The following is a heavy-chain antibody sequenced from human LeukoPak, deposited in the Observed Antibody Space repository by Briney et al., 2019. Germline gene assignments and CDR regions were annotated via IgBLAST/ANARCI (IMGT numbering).Heavy chain of an antibody. Sequence: ASVKVSCKASGYTFTSYGISWVRQAPVQGLEWMGWISAYNGNTNYAQKLQGRVTMTTDTSTSTAYMELRSLRSDDTAVYYCARASYDFWSGYPPPVDYWGQGTLVTVSS. CDR3: ARASYDFWSGYPPPVDY. CDR2: ISAYNGNT. V-gene: IGHV1-18*01. CDR1: GYTFTSYG. D-gene: IGHD3-3*01. J-gene: IGHJ4*02.